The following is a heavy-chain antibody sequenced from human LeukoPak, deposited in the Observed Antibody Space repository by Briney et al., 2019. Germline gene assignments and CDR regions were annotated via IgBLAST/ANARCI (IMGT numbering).Heavy chain of an antibody. CDR3: ARHLYSSGWYIVGHYYYYMDV. CDR1: GYSFTSYW. Sequence: GESLKISCKGSGYSFTSYWIGWVRQMPGKGLEWMGIIYPGDSDTRYSPSFQGQVTISADKSISTAYLQWSSLKASDTAMYYCARHLYSSGWYIVGHYYYYMDVWGKGTTVTVSS. D-gene: IGHD6-19*01. J-gene: IGHJ6*03. CDR2: IYPGDSDT. V-gene: IGHV5-51*01.